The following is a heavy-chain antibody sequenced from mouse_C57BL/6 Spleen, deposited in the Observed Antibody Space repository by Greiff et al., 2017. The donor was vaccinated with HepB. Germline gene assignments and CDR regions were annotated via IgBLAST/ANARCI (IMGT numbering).Heavy chain of an antibody. CDR2: IDPSDSYT. V-gene: IGHV1-50*01. CDR3: ARRGAYYGSSMLAFFDY. D-gene: IGHD1-1*01. Sequence: QVQLQQPGAELVKPGASVKLSCKASGYTFTSYWMQWVKQRPGQGLEWIGEIDPSDSYTNYNQKFKGKATLTVDTSSSTAYMQLSSLTSEDSAVYYCARRGAYYGSSMLAFFDYWGQGTTLTVSS. J-gene: IGHJ2*01. CDR1: GYTFTSYW.